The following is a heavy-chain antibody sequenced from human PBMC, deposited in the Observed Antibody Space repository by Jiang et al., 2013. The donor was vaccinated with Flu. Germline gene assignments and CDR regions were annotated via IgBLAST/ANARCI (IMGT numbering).Heavy chain of an antibody. CDR1: GYSISSGYY. J-gene: IGHJ4*02. CDR3: ARRYSYGYNDY. D-gene: IGHD5-18*01. V-gene: IGHV4-38-2*01. Sequence: GLVKPSETLSLTCAVSGYSISSGYYWGWIRQPPGKGLEWIGSIYHSGSTYYNPSLKSRVTISVDTSKNQFSLKLSSVTAADTAVYYCARRYSYGYNDYWGQGTLVTVSS. CDR2: IYHSGST.